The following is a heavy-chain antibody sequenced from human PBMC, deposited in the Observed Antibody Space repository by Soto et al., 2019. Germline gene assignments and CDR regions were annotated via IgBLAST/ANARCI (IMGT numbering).Heavy chain of an antibody. CDR1: GDSLTELS. Sequence: GASAKVSCKVSGDSLTELSMHWARQSPGKGLEWMGGFDPEDGETIYAQKFQGRVTMTEDTSTDTAYMELSSLRSEDSAVYYCATDRPPWSGYYPRWGQAPLVTVS. V-gene: IGHV1-24*01. CDR2: FDPEDGET. CDR3: ATDRPPWSGYYPR. J-gene: IGHJ4*02. D-gene: IGHD3-3*01.